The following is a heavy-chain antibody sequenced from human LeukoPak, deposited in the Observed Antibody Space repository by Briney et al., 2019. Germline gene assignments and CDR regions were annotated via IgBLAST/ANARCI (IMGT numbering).Heavy chain of an antibody. V-gene: IGHV3-9*01. CDR2: ISWDSGSI. CDR3: VRVTDCSSSSCYNVAEYFQH. J-gene: IGHJ1*01. Sequence: GGSLRLSCAASGFTFDDYAMHWVRQAPGKGLEWVSGISWDSGSIGYADSVKGRFTISRDNAKNSLYLQMNSLRAEDTAVYYCVRVTDCSSSSCYNVAEYFQHWGQGTLVTVSS. D-gene: IGHD2-2*02. CDR1: GFTFDDYA.